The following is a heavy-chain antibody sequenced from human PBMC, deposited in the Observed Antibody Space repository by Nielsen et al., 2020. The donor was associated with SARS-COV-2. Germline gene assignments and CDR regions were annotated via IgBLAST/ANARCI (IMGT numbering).Heavy chain of an antibody. CDR3: ARDLWVPAIGGGMDV. J-gene: IGHJ6*02. D-gene: IGHD2-2*01. CDR1: GGSISSGGYY. V-gene: IGHV4-31*03. Sequence: SETLSLTCTVSGGSISSGGYYRSWIRQHPGKGLEWIGYIYYSGSTYYNPSLKSRVTISVDTSKNQFSLKLSSVTAADTAVYYCARDLWVPAIGGGMDVWGQGTTVTVSS. CDR2: IYYSGST.